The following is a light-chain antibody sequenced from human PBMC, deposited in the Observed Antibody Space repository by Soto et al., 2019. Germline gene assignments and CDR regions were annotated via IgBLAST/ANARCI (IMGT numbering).Light chain of an antibody. CDR2: GAA. CDR1: QSVFSS. CDR3: QQHHSWPA. Sequence: EIVMTQSPATLSVSRGERITLXXRASQSVFSSLAWYQQKPGQAPRXLIYGAATRATGIPARFSGSGSGTEFTLTISSLQSEDFAVYYCQQHHSWPAFGRGTKVDIK. J-gene: IGKJ1*01. V-gene: IGKV3-15*01.